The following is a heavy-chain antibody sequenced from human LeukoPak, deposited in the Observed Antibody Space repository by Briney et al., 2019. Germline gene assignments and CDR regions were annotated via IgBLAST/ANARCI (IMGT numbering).Heavy chain of an antibody. V-gene: IGHV3-7*01. CDR1: GFTFSSYW. D-gene: IGHD3-10*02. CDR3: AELGITMIGGV. CDR2: IKQDGSEK. J-gene: IGHJ6*04. Sequence: GGSLRLSCAVSGFTFSSYWMSWVRQAPGKGLEWVANIKQDGSEKYYVDPVKGRFTISRDNAKNSLYLQMNSLRAEDTAVYYCAELGITMIGGVWGKGTTVTISS.